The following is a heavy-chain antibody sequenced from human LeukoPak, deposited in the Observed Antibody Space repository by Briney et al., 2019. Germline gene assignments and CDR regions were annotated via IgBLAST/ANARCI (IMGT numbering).Heavy chain of an antibody. V-gene: IGHV4-4*02. CDR1: GVSTSSSEW. Sequence: KASETLSLTCAVSGVSTSSSEWWIWVRQPPGQGLEWIGEIHRAGRTRYNPSLKSRVTMSMDYSKNQFSLNVSSVTAADTAIYYCGKTDIYFNPIDYWGPGSLVTVSS. J-gene: IGHJ4*02. D-gene: IGHD3-9*01. CDR2: IHRAGRT. CDR3: GKTDIYFNPIDY.